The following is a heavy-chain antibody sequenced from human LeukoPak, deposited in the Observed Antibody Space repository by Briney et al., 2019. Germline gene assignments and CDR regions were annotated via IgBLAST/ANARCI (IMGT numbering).Heavy chain of an antibody. D-gene: IGHD3-22*01. Sequence: ASVKVSCKASGYTFTGYYMHWVRQAPGQGLEWMGWINPNSGGTNYAQKFQGRVTTTRDTSISTAYMELSRLRSDDTAVYYCAREGYDSSGYIFDYWGQGTLVTVSS. J-gene: IGHJ4*02. CDR3: AREGYDSSGYIFDY. V-gene: IGHV1-2*02. CDR2: INPNSGGT. CDR1: GYTFTGYY.